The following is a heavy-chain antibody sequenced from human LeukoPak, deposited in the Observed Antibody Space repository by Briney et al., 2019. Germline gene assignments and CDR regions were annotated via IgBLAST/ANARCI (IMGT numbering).Heavy chain of an antibody. CDR2: IYYSGST. D-gene: IGHD4-23*01. V-gene: IGHV4-59*01. CDR1: GGSISSYY. Sequence: SETLSLTCTVSGGSISSYYWSWIRQPPGMGLEWIGYIYYSGSTNYNPSLKSRVTISVDTSKNQFSLKLSSVTAADTAVYYCARDNDYGGTPWYFDLWGRGTLVTVSS. J-gene: IGHJ2*01. CDR3: ARDNDYGGTPWYFDL.